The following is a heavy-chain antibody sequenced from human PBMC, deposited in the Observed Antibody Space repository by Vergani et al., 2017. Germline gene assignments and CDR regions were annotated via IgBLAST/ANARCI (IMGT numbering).Heavy chain of an antibody. Sequence: QVQLQESGPGLVKPSQTLSLTCTVSGGSINSHNYYWSWIRQPAGKGLEWIGRIHTSGSTNYNPSLKSRVTMSEDTSKNQFSLNLTSLTAADTAVYFCAEGSFLCWSCYKPLFYFWGQGILGTVSS. V-gene: IGHV4-61*02. CDR2: IHTSGST. CDR3: AEGSFLCWSCYKPLFYF. D-gene: IGHD3-3*01. CDR1: GGSINSHNYY. J-gene: IGHJ4*02.